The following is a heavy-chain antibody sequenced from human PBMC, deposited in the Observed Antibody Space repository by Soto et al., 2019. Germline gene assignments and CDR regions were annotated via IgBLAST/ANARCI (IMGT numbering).Heavy chain of an antibody. CDR3: ARGIGYRSSWLIGWFDP. CDR2: IIPIFGTA. J-gene: IGHJ5*02. D-gene: IGHD6-13*01. CDR1: GGTFSSYA. Sequence: QVQLVQSGAEVKKPGSSVKVSCKASGGTFSSYAISWVRQAPGQGLEWMGGIIPIFGTANYAQKFQGRVTITADESTSTAYMELSSLRSEVTAVYYCARGIGYRSSWLIGWFDPWGQGTLVTVSS. V-gene: IGHV1-69*12.